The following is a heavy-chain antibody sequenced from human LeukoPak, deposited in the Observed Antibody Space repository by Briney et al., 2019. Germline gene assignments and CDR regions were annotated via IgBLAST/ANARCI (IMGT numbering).Heavy chain of an antibody. J-gene: IGHJ4*02. V-gene: IGHV3-72*01. D-gene: IGHD4-23*01. CDR3: ARSTTVVTPYYSDY. CDR2: IRNKANSYTT. CDR1: GFTFSDHY. Sequence: PAGSLRLSCAGSGFTFSDHYMDWVRQAPGKGLEWVGRIRNKANSYTTEYAASVKGRFTISRDDSKNSLYLQMNSLKTEDTAVYYCARSTTVVTPYYSDYWGQGTLVTVSS.